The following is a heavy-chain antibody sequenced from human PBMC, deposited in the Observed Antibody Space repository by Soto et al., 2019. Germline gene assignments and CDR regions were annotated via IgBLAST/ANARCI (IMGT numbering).Heavy chain of an antibody. D-gene: IGHD3-16*01. J-gene: IGHJ4*02. Sequence: LRLSFAASGFTFSSYGMHWVRQAPGKGLEWVAFIWHDGGNKFYAESVKGRFTISRDNSKNTLYLQMTSLSAEDTAMYYCARDGDVNTGFGKDYWGQGTLVTVSS. CDR1: GFTFSSYG. CDR3: ARDGDVNTGFGKDY. CDR2: IWHDGGNK. V-gene: IGHV3-33*01.